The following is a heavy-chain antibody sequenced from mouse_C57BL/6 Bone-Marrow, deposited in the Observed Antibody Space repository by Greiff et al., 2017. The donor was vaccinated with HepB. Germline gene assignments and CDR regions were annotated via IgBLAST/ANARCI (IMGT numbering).Heavy chain of an antibody. J-gene: IGHJ2*01. Sequence: QVQLQQPGAELVKPGASVKLSCKASGYTFTSYWMQWVNQRPGQGLEWIGEIDPSDSYTNYNQKFKGKATLTVDTSSSTAYMQLSSLTSEDSAVYYCARESSYYYGSSYVNYFDYWGQGTTLTVSS. CDR3: ARESSYYYGSSYVNYFDY. CDR2: IDPSDSYT. CDR1: GYTFTSYW. D-gene: IGHD1-1*01. V-gene: IGHV1-50*01.